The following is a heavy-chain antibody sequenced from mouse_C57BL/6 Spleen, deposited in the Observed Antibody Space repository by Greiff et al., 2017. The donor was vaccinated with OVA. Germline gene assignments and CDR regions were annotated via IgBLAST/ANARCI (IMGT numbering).Heavy chain of an antibody. CDR2: ISYDGSN. CDR1: GYSITSGYY. V-gene: IGHV3-6*01. J-gene: IGHJ4*01. Sequence: EVKLEESGPGLVKPSQSLSLTCSVTGYSITSGYYWNWIRQFPGNKLEWMGYISYDGSNNYNPSLKNRISITRDTSKNQFFLKLNSVTTEDTATYYCARDAGVFYAMDYWGQGTSVTVSS. CDR3: ARDAGVFYAMDY.